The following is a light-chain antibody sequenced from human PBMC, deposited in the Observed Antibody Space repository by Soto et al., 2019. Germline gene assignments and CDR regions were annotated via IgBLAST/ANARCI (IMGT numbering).Light chain of an antibody. Sequence: DIQMTQSPSTLSASVGDRVTITCRASQSISSWLAWYQQKPGKAPNLLIYKASSLESGVPSRFSVSGSGTVFTLTISGLQPDDCATYYCQQYNSYPTFGQGTRLEIK. CDR2: KAS. CDR1: QSISSW. J-gene: IGKJ5*01. V-gene: IGKV1-5*03. CDR3: QQYNSYPT.